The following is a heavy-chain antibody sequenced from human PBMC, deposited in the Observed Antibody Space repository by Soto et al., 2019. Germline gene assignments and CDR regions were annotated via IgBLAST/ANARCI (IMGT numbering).Heavy chain of an antibody. CDR3: ARDSGYDFISYGMDV. J-gene: IGHJ6*02. CDR1: GGTFSSYA. V-gene: IGHV1-69*13. Sequence: GASVKVSCKASGGTFSSYAISWVRQAPGQGLEWMGGIIPIFGTANYAQKFQGRVTITADESTSTAYMELSRLRSDDTAVYYCARDSGYDFISYGMDVWGQGTTVTVSS. CDR2: IIPIFGTA. D-gene: IGHD5-12*01.